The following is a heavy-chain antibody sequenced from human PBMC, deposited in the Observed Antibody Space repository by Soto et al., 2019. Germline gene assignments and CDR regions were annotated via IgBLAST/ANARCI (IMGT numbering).Heavy chain of an antibody. J-gene: IGHJ4*02. D-gene: IGHD1-7*01. CDR3: AKGGRRTSEASSIDY. CDR2: ISGSGGRT. CDR1: GFTFSSYA. Sequence: PGGSLRLSCAASGFTFSSYAMSWVRQAPGKGLEWVSVISGSGGRTYYAESVKGRFTISRDNSKNTLYLQMNSLRAEDTAVYYCAKGGRRTSEASSIDYWGQGTLVTVSS. V-gene: IGHV3-23*01.